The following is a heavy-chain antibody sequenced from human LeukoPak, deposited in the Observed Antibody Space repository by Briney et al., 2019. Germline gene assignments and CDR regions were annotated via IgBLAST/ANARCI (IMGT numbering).Heavy chain of an antibody. D-gene: IGHD3-9*01. Sequence: ESLKISCKGSGYSFTIYWIGWVRQMPGKGLEGMGIIYPGDSDTRYSPSFQGQVTISADKSISTAYLQWSSLKASDTAMYYCARLTDDILTGYFDYWGQGTLVTVSS. J-gene: IGHJ4*02. CDR2: IYPGDSDT. V-gene: IGHV5-51*01. CDR3: ARLTDDILTGYFDY. CDR1: GYSFTIYW.